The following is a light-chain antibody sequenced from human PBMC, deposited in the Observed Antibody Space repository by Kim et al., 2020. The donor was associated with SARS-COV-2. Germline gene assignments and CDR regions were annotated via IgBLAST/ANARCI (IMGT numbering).Light chain of an antibody. CDR2: EVT. CDR1: GGDVGSYNL. V-gene: IGLV2-23*02. J-gene: IGLJ2*01. CDR3: CSHAGSTSYVI. Sequence: QSALTQPASVSGSPGQSITIFCTGTGGDVGSYNLVSWYQQHPGKVPKLMIYEVTKRPSGVSHRFSGPKSGNTASLTISGLQAEDEAEYYCCSHAGSTSYVIFGGGTQLTVL.